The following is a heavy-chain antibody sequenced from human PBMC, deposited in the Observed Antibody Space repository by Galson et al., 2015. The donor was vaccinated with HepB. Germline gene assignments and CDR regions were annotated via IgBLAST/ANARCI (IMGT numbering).Heavy chain of an antibody. CDR3: ARSHYDLGRADY. CDR1: GYTFTSYG. CDR2: ISAYNGNT. J-gene: IGHJ4*02. V-gene: IGHV1-18*01. Sequence: SCKASGYTFTSYGISWVRQAPGQGLEWMGWISAYNGNTNYAQKLQGRVTMTTDTSTSTAYMELRSLRSDDTAVYYCARSHYDLGRADYWGQGTLVTVSS. D-gene: IGHD3-16*01.